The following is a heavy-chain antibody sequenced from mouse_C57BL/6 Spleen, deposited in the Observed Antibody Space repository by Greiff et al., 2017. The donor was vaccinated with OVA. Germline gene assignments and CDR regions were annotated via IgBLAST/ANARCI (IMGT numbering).Heavy chain of an antibody. D-gene: IGHD4-1*01. J-gene: IGHJ4*01. Sequence: VQLQQSGADLARPGASVKMSCTASGYTFTSYTMHWVKQRPGQGLEWIGYINPSSGYTKYNQKFKDKATLTADKSSSTAYMQLSSLTSEDSAVYYCARVELGHYAMDDWGQGTSVTVSS. CDR1: GYTFTSYT. V-gene: IGHV1-4*01. CDR2: INPSSGYT. CDR3: ARVELGHYAMDD.